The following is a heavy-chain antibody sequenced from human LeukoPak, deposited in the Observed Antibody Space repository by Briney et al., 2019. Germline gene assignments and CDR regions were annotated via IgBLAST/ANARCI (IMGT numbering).Heavy chain of an antibody. CDR3: ARDRTGYYDSSGYPLDAFDI. CDR2: IYTSGST. CDR1: GGSISSGSYY. J-gene: IGHJ3*02. V-gene: IGHV4-61*02. Sequence: SETLSLTCTVSGGSISSGSYYWSWIRQPAGKGLEWIGRIYTSGSTNYNPSLKSRVTVSVDTSKNRFSLKLSSVTAADTAVYYCARDRTGYYDSSGYPLDAFDIWGQGTMVTVSS. D-gene: IGHD3-22*01.